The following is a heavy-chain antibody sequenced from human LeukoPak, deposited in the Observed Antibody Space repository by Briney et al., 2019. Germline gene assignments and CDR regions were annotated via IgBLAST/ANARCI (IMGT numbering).Heavy chain of an antibody. CDR1: GFTVSSNY. D-gene: IGHD6-6*01. CDR3: ARDYRASSSDYYYYYMDV. J-gene: IGHJ6*03. CDR2: IYSGGST. Sequence: GGSLRLSCAASGFTVSSNYMSWVRQAPGKGLEWVSVIYSGGSTYYADSVKGRFTISRDNSKNTLYLQMGSLRAEDMAVYYCARDYRASSSDYYYYYMDVWGKGTTVTVSS. V-gene: IGHV3-66*01.